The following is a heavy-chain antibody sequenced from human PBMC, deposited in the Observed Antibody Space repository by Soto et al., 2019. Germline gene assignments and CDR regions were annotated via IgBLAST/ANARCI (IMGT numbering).Heavy chain of an antibody. CDR2: IYYSGST. J-gene: IGHJ4*02. Sequence: SETLSLTCTFSGVSISSGGYYWSWIGQHPGKGLEWIGYIYYSGSTYYNPSLKSRVTISVDTSKNQFSLKLSSVTAADTAVYYCARAKRITIFGVVILAQTQYYFDYWGQATLVTVS. V-gene: IGHV4-31*03. D-gene: IGHD3-3*01. CDR3: ARAKRITIFGVVILAQTQYYFDY. CDR1: GVSISSGGYY.